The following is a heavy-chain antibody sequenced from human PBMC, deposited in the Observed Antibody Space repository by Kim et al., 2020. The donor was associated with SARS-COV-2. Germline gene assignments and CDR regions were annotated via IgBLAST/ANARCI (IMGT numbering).Heavy chain of an antibody. CDR1: GFTFTTGW. V-gene: IGHV3-15*01. CDR3: TTDRLGSPGDY. J-gene: IGHJ4*02. CDR2: IKSKAYGETT. D-gene: IGHD3-10*01. Sequence: GGSLRLSCAASGFTFTTGWMSWVRQAPGKGLEWVGRIKSKAYGETTDYLAPVKGRFTISRDDSKNTVYLQMNSLKTEDTAVYYCTTDRLGSPGDYWGQGTLVTVSS.